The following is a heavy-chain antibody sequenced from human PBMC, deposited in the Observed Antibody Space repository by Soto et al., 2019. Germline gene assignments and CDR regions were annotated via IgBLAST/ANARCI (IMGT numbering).Heavy chain of an antibody. V-gene: IGHV1-69*08. CDR3: ARDGNGQVTPRD. CDR2: IIPILGIA. Sequence: QAQLVQSGAEVKKPGSSVKVSCKASGGTFSSYTISWVRQAPGQGLEWMGRIIPILGIANYAQKFQGRVTITADKSTSTAYMELSSLRSEDTAVYYCARDGNGQVTPRDLGQGTLVTVSS. CDR1: GGTFSSYT. D-gene: IGHD2-21*02. J-gene: IGHJ4*02.